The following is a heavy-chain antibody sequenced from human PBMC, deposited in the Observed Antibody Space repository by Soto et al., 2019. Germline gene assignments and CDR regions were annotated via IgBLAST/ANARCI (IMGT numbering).Heavy chain of an antibody. V-gene: IGHV3-23*01. CDR2: ISESGGST. CDR3: AKASTYYSGSGIDAFDI. D-gene: IGHD3-10*01. CDR1: GFTFSTYA. J-gene: IGHJ3*02. Sequence: EVQLLESGGGLVQPGGSLRLSCAASGFTFSTYAMSWVRQAPRKGLEGVSSISESGGSTYNADSVRGRFTISRDNSKNTLYLQMDSLRADATAVYYCAKASTYYSGSGIDAFDIWGQGTMVTVSS.